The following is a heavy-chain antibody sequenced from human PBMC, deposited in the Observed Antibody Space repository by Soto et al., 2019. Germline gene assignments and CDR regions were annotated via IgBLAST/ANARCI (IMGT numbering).Heavy chain of an antibody. V-gene: IGHV1-46*01. CDR1: GYTFTSYY. CDR2: INPSGGST. D-gene: IGHD6-19*01. Sequence: ASVKVSCKASGYTFTSYYMHWVRQAPGQGLEWMGIINPSGGSTSYAQKFQGRVTMTRDTSTSTVYMELSSLRSEDTAVYYCASGYSSGWYENYYSYYGMDVWGQGTTVTVSS. J-gene: IGHJ6*02. CDR3: ASGYSSGWYENYYSYYGMDV.